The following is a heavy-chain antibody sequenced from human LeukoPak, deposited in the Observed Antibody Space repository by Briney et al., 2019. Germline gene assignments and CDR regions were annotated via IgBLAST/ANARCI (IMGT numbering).Heavy chain of an antibody. D-gene: IGHD3-22*01. V-gene: IGHV4-31*03. CDR2: IYYSGST. J-gene: IGHJ4*02. CDR3: ARGPYSGYYYDY. CDR1: GGSISSGGYY. Sequence: SETLSLTCTVSGGSISSGGYYWSWIRQHPGKGLEWIGYIYYSGSTYYNPSLKSRLTISVDTSKNQFSLKLSSVTAADTAVYYCARGPYSGYYYDYWGQGTLVTVSS.